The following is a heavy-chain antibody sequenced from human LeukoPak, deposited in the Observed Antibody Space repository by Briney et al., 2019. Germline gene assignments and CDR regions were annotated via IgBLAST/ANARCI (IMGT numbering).Heavy chain of an antibody. V-gene: IGHV1-18*01. CDR3: ARECSGGSCYSYGMDV. CDR1: GYTFTSYG. CDR2: ISAYNGNT. Sequence: GASVKVSCKASGYTFTSYGISWVRQAPGQGLGWMGWISAYNGNTNYAQKLQGRVTMTTDTSTSTAYMELRSLRSDDTAVYYCARECSGGSCYSYGMDVWGQGTTVTVSS. J-gene: IGHJ6*02. D-gene: IGHD2-15*01.